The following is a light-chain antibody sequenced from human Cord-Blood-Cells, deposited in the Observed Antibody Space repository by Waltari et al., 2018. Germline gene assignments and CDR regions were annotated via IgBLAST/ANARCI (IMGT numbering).Light chain of an antibody. J-gene: IGKJ4*01. CDR1: QSVSSY. CDR3: QQRSNWPL. CDR2: DAS. Sequence: EIVLTQSPATLSLSPGERATLSCRASQSVSSYLAWYQQKPGQAPRLLIYDASNRATGIPARCVGSGSGTDFTLTISSLEPEDFAVYYCQQRSNWPLFGGGTKVEIK. V-gene: IGKV3-11*01.